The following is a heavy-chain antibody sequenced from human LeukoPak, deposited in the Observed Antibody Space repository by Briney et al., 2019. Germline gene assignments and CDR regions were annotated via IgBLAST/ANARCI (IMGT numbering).Heavy chain of an antibody. CDR3: ARDRTASSANSNMIIFGGVIVNSLGWFDP. CDR2: INPRGGST. V-gene: IGHV1-46*01. CDR1: GYTFTSYY. Sequence: GASVKVSCKASGYTFTSYYMHWVRQAPGQGLEWMGIINPRGGSTSYAQKFQGRVTMTRDTSTSTVYMELSSLRSEDTAIYYCARDRTASSANSNMIIFGGVIVNSLGWFDPWGQGTLVTVSS. D-gene: IGHD3-16*02. J-gene: IGHJ5*02.